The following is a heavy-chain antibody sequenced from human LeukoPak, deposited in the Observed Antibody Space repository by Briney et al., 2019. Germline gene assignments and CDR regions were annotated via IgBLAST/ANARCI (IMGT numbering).Heavy chain of an antibody. CDR1: GGSFSGYY. CDR3: ARAEQQLNFDY. J-gene: IGHJ4*02. Sequence: SETLSPTCAVYGGSFSGYYWSWIRQPPGKGLEWIGEINHSGSTNYNPSLKSRVTISVDTSKNQFSLKLSSVTAADTAVYYCARAEQQLNFDYWGQGTLVTVSS. D-gene: IGHD6-13*01. V-gene: IGHV4-34*01. CDR2: INHSGST.